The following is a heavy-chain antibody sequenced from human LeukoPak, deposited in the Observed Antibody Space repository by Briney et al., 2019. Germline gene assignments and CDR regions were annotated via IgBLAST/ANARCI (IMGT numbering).Heavy chain of an antibody. CDR2: INHSGST. V-gene: IGHV4-34*01. CDR3: ARTRDTAMVALYYFDY. J-gene: IGHJ4*02. CDR1: GGSISSYY. D-gene: IGHD5-18*01. Sequence: PSETLSLTCTVSGGSISSYYWSWIRQPPGKGLEWIGEINHSGSTNYNPSLKSRVTISVDTSKNQFSLKLSSVTAADTAVYYCARTRDTAMVALYYFDYWGQGTLVTVSS.